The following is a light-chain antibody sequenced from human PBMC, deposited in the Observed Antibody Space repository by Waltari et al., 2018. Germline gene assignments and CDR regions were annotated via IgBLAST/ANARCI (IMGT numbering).Light chain of an antibody. V-gene: IGKV1-9*01. Sequence: IQLTQSPSSLSASVGDRVTITCRASQGISSYLAWYQQKPGKAPNLLIYAAFTLQSGVPSRFSGSGSGTDFTLTISSLQPEDFATYYCQQFNTYPLTFGQGTQLEIK. J-gene: IGKJ5*01. CDR1: QGISSY. CDR3: QQFNTYPLT. CDR2: AAF.